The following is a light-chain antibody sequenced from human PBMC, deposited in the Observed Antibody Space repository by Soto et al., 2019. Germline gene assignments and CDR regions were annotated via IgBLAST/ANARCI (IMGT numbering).Light chain of an antibody. CDR3: QQYGSSPQT. J-gene: IGKJ1*01. CDR2: DAS. CDR1: QYIGSA. Sequence: EVVLTQSPGTLSLSPGERATLSCRASQYIGSAVAWYHQRSGQAPRLLIFDASIRVPTTPARFSGSGSGTDFTLTINRLEPEDFAVYFCQQYGSSPQTFGQGTKVDIK. V-gene: IGKV3-20*01.